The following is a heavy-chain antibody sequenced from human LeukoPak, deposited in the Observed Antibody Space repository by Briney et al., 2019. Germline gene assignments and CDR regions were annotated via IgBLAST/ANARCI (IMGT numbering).Heavy chain of an antibody. D-gene: IGHD1-1*01. CDR3: AKTRMWNLRLDS. J-gene: IGHJ4*02. Sequence: GGSLRLSCAASGFTFSNNAMTWVRQAPGKGLEWVSTVSDDGVATYYADSVRGRFAISRDNSKDTVYLQMGSLRVEDTAVYYCAKTRMWNLRLDSWGQGTLVAVSS. CDR1: GFTFSNNA. CDR2: VSDDGVAT. V-gene: IGHV3-23*01.